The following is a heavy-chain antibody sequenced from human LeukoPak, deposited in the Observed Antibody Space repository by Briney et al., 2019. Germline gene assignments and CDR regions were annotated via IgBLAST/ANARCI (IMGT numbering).Heavy chain of an antibody. CDR2: ISYDGSNK. D-gene: IGHD3-16*02. V-gene: IGHV3-30-3*01. J-gene: IGHJ4*02. CDR1: GFTFSSYA. CDR3: ATGELRLGELSFLPFDY. Sequence: GGSLGLSCAASGFTFSSYAMHWVRQAPGKGLEWVAVISYDGSNKYYADSVKGRFTISRGNSKNTLYLQMNSLRAEDTAVYYCATGELRLGELSFLPFDYWGQGTLVTVSS.